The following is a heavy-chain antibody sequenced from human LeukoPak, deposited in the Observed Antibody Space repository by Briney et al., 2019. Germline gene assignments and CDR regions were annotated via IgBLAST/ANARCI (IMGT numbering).Heavy chain of an antibody. CDR1: GGSISSGSYY. J-gene: IGHJ4*02. Sequence: SETLSLTCTVSGGSISSGSYYWSWIRQPAGKGLEWIGRIYTSGSTNYNPSLKSRVTISVDTSKNQFSLKLSSVTAADTAVYYCARASGYDFWSGLLFDYWGQGTLVTVSS. D-gene: IGHD3-3*01. CDR2: IYTSGST. V-gene: IGHV4-61*02. CDR3: ARASGYDFWSGLLFDY.